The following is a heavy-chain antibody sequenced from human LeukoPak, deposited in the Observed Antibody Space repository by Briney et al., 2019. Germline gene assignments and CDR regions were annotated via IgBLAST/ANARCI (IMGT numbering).Heavy chain of an antibody. V-gene: IGHV4-39*01. Sequence: SETLSLTCTVSGDSISSSSYCWGWIRQPTGKGLEWIGSIHYSGSTYYNPSLKSRVTISVDTSKNQFSLKLSSVTAADRAVYYCARTRGYTYGPIDYWGQGTLVTVSS. D-gene: IGHD5-18*01. CDR3: ARTRGYTYGPIDY. CDR1: GDSISSSSYC. CDR2: IHYSGST. J-gene: IGHJ4*02.